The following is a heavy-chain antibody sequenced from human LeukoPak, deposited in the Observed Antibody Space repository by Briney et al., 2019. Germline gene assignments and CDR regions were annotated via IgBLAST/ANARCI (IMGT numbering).Heavy chain of an antibody. J-gene: IGHJ4*02. CDR1: GGSISSGGYY. Sequence: PSETLSLTCTVSGGSISSGGYYWSWIRQHPGKGLEWIGYIYYSGSTNYNPSLKSRVTISVDTSKNQFSLKLSSVTAADTAVYYCARGRIGRQQLIDYWGQGTLVTVSS. CDR3: ARGRIGRQQLIDY. D-gene: IGHD6-13*01. CDR2: IYYSGST. V-gene: IGHV4-31*03.